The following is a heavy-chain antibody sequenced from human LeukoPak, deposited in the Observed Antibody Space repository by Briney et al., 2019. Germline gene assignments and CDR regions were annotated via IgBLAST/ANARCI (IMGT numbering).Heavy chain of an antibody. D-gene: IGHD1-26*01. Sequence: GGSLRLSCAASGFTFNTFWMSWVRQAPGKGPEWVANIKQDGSEMHYVDSVKGRFTISRDNAKSSLYLQMNNLRDEDTAVYYCAREELGIRSYIWGQGTMVIVSS. CDR3: AREELGIRSYI. V-gene: IGHV3-7*01. CDR1: GFTFNTFW. J-gene: IGHJ3*02. CDR2: IKQDGSEM.